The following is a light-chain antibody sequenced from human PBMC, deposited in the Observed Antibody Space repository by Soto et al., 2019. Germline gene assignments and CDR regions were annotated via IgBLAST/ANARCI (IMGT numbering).Light chain of an antibody. J-gene: IGKJ1*01. Sequence: EIVLTQSPFTLSLSPGERATLSCRASQSVSSSYLAWFQQKPGQAPRLLIHGASSRATGIPDRFSGSGSGTDFTLTIDRLESEDFAVYFCQQYGDLPWTFGQGTKVDIK. CDR1: QSVSSSY. V-gene: IGKV3-20*01. CDR3: QQYGDLPWT. CDR2: GAS.